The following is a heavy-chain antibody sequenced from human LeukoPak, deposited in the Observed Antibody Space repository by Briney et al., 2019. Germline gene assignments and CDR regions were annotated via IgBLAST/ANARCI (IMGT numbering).Heavy chain of an antibody. V-gene: IGHV3-53*01. CDR1: GFTVSSKY. Sequence: GGSLRLSCAAPGFTVSSKYMTWVRQAPGKGLEWVSEIYSDGRTYCAASVKGRFTISRDNSKNTLYLQMNSLRAEDTAVYYCARGGVVPAAMPDVNWFDPWGQGTLVTVSS. J-gene: IGHJ5*02. CDR2: IYSDGRT. D-gene: IGHD2-2*01. CDR3: ARGGVVPAAMPDVNWFDP.